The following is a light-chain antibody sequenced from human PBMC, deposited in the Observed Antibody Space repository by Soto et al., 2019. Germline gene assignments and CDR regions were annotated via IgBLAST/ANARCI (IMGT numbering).Light chain of an antibody. J-gene: IGKJ1*01. Sequence: DIQMTESPSSLSASVGDRHTITCRPSQSISSYLNCLQQKPGKAPKLLIYAASSLQSGVPSRFSGSGSGTDFTLTISSLQPEDFATYYCQQSYSTPRTFGQGTKVDIK. CDR1: QSISSY. CDR3: QQSYSTPRT. CDR2: AAS. V-gene: IGKV1-39*01.